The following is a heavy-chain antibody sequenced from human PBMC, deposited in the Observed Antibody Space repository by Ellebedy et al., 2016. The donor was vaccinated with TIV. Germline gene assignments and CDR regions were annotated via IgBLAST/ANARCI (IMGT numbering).Heavy chain of an antibody. J-gene: IGHJ3*01. CDR3: ARGGSGSVV. CDR1: GFTFSNAW. Sequence: PGESLKISCAASGFTFSNAWMNWVRQVPGKGLEWVGRIRSEPDGGTTDYAAPVKGRFTISRDDSKNTLYLQMNSLKTEDTAVYYCARGGSGSVVWGQGTMVTVSS. D-gene: IGHD1-26*01. V-gene: IGHV3-15*07. CDR2: IRSEPDGGTT.